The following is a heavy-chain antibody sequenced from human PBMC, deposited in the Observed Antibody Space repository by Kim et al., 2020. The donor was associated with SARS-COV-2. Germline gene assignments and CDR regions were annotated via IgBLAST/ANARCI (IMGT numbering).Heavy chain of an antibody. CDR2: ISGSNSGRSGDT. V-gene: IGHV3-21*01. CDR1: GFTLSVYS. D-gene: IGHD1-26*01. Sequence: GGSLRLSCAASGFTLSVYSMNWVRQAPGKGLEWVSSISGSNSGRSGDTRFADSVKGRFTISRDNAQNSLHLQMNSLRAEDTAVYYCARDVGWTYGMGVWGQGTTVTVSS. J-gene: IGHJ6*02. CDR3: ARDVGWTYGMGV.